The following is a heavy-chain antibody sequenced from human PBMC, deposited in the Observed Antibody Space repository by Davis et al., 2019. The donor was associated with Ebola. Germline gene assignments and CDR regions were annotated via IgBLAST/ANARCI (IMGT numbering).Heavy chain of an antibody. CDR3: GGSRYYYYGMDV. Sequence: GESLKISCKGSGYSFTSYWISWVRQMPGKGLEWVGRIDPSDSYTNYSPSFQGHVTISADKSISTAYLQWSSLKASDTAMYYCGGSRYYYYGMDVWGQGTTVTVSS. CDR1: GYSFTSYW. CDR2: IDPSDSYT. V-gene: IGHV5-10-1*01. J-gene: IGHJ6*02. D-gene: IGHD3-10*01.